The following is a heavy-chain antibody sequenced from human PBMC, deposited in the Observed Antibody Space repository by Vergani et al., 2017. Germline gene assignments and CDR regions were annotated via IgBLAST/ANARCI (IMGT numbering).Heavy chain of an antibody. CDR2: IIPIFGTA. Sequence: QVQLVQSGAEVKKPGSSVKVSCKASGGTFSSYAISWVRQAPGHGLEWMGGIIPIFGTANYAQKFQGRVTITADESTSTAYMELSSLRSEDTAVYYCASRAGSSGWVGDYYYGMDVWGQGTTVTVSS. D-gene: IGHD6-19*01. J-gene: IGHJ6*02. CDR1: GGTFSSYA. CDR3: ASRAGSSGWVGDYYYGMDV. V-gene: IGHV1-69*12.